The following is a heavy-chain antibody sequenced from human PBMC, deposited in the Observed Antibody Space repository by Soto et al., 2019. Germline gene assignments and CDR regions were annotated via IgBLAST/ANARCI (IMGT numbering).Heavy chain of an antibody. CDR1: GGSISSSSYY. J-gene: IGHJ5*02. D-gene: IGHD3-22*01. V-gene: IGHV4-39*01. CDR3: ARGPNYYDSSGYPNGIRYNWFDP. CDR2: IYYSGST. Sequence: QLQLQESGPGLVKPSETLSLTCTVSGGSISSSSYYWGWIRQPPGKGLEWIGSIYYSGSTYYNPSLKSRVTISVDTSKNQFSLKLSSVTAADTAVYYCARGPNYYDSSGYPNGIRYNWFDPWGQGTLVTVSS.